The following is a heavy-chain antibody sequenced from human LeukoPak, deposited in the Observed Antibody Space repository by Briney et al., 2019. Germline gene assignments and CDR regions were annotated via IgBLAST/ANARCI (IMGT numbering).Heavy chain of an antibody. CDR2: ISAYNGNT. Sequence: ASVKVSCKASGYTVTSSVISWVRQAPRHGLEWMGWISAYNGNTNYAQKLQGRVTMTTDTSTSTAYMELRSLRSDDTAVYYCARALLGYCSGGSCYYNWFDPWGQGTLVTVSS. D-gene: IGHD2-15*01. V-gene: IGHV1-18*01. CDR3: ARALLGYCSGGSCYYNWFDP. J-gene: IGHJ5*02. CDR1: GYTVTSSV.